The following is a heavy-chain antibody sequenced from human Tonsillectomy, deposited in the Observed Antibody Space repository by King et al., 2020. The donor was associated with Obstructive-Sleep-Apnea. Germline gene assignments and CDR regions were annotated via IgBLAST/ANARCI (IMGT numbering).Heavy chain of an antibody. D-gene: IGHD3-10*01. CDR2: LSSSSSDI. V-gene: IGHV3-48*04. Sequence: EVQLVESGGGLVQPGGSLRLSCAASGFTFYSYSMNWVRQAPGKGLEWVSYLSSSSSDIYYADSVKGRFTISRDNAKYSLSLQMSSLRAEDTAVYYCARDISFPLVGGTYYHYGMDVWGQGTTVTVSS. J-gene: IGHJ6*02. CDR1: GFTFYSYS. CDR3: ARDISFPLVGGTYYHYGMDV.